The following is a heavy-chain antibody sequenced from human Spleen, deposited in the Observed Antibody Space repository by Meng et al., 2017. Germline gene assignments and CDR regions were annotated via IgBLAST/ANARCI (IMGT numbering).Heavy chain of an antibody. CDR2: ISTFNGDT. Sequence: ASVNVSCKASGYSYTSHGINWVRQAPGEGLEWMGWISTFNGDTKYAQKFQGRVTMTTGTSTSTAYMGLSSLRSDDKAVYYCARGGGRGSGWYRPEYFQHWGQGTLVTVSS. J-gene: IGHJ1*01. D-gene: IGHD6-19*01. V-gene: IGHV1-18*01. CDR3: ARGGGRGSGWYRPEYFQH. CDR1: GYSYTSHG.